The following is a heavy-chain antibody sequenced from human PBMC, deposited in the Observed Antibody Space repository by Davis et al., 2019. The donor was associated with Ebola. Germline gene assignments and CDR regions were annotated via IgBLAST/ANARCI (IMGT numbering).Heavy chain of an antibody. CDR3: VRDMGGYYYDSSGSDY. V-gene: IGHV1-46*01. J-gene: IGHJ4*02. Sequence: ASVKVSCKASGYTFTSYYMHWVRQAPGQGLEWMGIINPSGGSTSYAQKFQGRVTMTRDTSTSTVYMELSSLRSEDTAVYYCVRDMGGYYYDSSGSDYWGQGTLVTVSS. D-gene: IGHD3-22*01. CDR2: INPSGGST. CDR1: GYTFTSYY.